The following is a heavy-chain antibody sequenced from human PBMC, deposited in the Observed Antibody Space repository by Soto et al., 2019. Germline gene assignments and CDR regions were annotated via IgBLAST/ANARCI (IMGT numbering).Heavy chain of an antibody. CDR2: ISSSGSTI. CDR1: GFAFSSYE. V-gene: IGHV3-48*03. D-gene: IGHD1-7*01. Sequence: GGSLRLSCAASGFAFSSYEMNWVRQAPGKGLGWVSYISSSGSTIYYADSVKGRFTISRDNAKNSLYLQMNSLRAEDTAVYYCARVSITGTTNYYYYGMDFWGQGTTVTVSS. J-gene: IGHJ6*02. CDR3: ARVSITGTTNYYYYGMDF.